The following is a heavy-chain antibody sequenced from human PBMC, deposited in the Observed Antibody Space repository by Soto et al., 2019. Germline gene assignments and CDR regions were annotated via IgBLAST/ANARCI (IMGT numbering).Heavy chain of an antibody. D-gene: IGHD6-19*01. CDR2: ISGSGGTT. CDR1: GFTFSNYA. V-gene: IGHV3-23*01. CDR3: AKTPRQWLVYFDY. J-gene: IGHJ4*02. Sequence: EVPLLESGGGLVQPGGSLRLSCAASGFTFSNYAIAWVRQAPGKGLEWVSGISGSGGTTYYADSVKGRFTISRDNSRDTLHRQMKSLRAEDTAVYYCAKTPRQWLVYFDYWGQGALGTVSS.